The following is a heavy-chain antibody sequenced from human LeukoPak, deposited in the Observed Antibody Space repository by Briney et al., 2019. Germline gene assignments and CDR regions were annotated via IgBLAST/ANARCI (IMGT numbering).Heavy chain of an antibody. V-gene: IGHV1-2*02. D-gene: IGHD2-2*01. CDR2: VNPYSGVT. Sequence: ASVKVSCKASGYTFIDYNMHWVRQAPGQGLEWMGWVNPYSGVTNYAQKFQARVTMTRDTSIRTAYMELSSLEFKDTAVYYCARGGCSSASCYAYDHWGQGTLVTVSS. CDR3: ARGGCSSASCYAYDH. CDR1: GYTFIDYN. J-gene: IGHJ4*02.